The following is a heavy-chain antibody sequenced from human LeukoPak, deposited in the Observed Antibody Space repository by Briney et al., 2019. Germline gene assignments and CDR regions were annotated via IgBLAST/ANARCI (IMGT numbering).Heavy chain of an antibody. CDR3: AREREIAAAGFLTTFDP. V-gene: IGHV4-39*07. J-gene: IGHJ5*02. Sequence: SETLSLTCTVSGGSISSSSYYWGWIRQPPGKGLEWIGSIYYSGSTYYNPSLKSRVTISVDTSKNQFSLKLSSVTAADTAVYYCAREREIAAAGFLTTFDPWGQGTLVTVSS. D-gene: IGHD6-13*01. CDR2: IYYSGST. CDR1: GGSISSSSYY.